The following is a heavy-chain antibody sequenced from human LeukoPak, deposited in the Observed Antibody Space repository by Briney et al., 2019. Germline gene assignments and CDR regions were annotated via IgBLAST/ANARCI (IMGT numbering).Heavy chain of an antibody. D-gene: IGHD5-12*01. V-gene: IGHV1-69*05. CDR1: GGTFSSYA. J-gene: IGHJ4*02. CDR3: RGGIVATILTDSFDY. Sequence: SVKVSCKASGGTFSSYAISWVRQAPGQGLEWMGGIIPIFGTANYAQKFQGRVTITTDESTSTAYMELRSLRSDDTAVYCARGGIVATILTDSFDYWGQGTLVTVSS. CDR2: IIPIFGTA.